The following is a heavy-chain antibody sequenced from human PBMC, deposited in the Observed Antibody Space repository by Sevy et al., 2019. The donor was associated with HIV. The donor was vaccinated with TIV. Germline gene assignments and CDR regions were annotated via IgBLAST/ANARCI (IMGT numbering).Heavy chain of an antibody. Sequence: GGSLRLSCAASGFTFSSYAMNWVRQAPGRGLEWVSSIGGSGGSTHYADSVKGRFTISRDNSKNTLYLQMNSLRAEDTAVYYCATDRISDWFFDSWGQGTLVTVSS. CDR1: GFTFSSYA. J-gene: IGHJ4*02. D-gene: IGHD3-9*01. CDR2: IGGSGGST. CDR3: ATDRISDWFFDS. V-gene: IGHV3-23*01.